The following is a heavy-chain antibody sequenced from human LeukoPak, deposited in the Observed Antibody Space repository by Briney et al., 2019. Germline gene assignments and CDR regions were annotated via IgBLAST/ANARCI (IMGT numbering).Heavy chain of an antibody. CDR1: GFTFSSYS. V-gene: IGHV3-48*04. J-gene: IGHJ4*02. CDR3: ARVAAVGSIFGVVTPFDY. D-gene: IGHD3-3*01. CDR2: ISSSGSTI. Sequence: GGSLRLSYAASGFTFSSYSMNWVRQAPGKGLEWVSYISSSGSTIYYADSVKGRFTISRDNAKNSLYLQMNSLRAEDTAVYYCARVAAVGSIFGVVTPFDYWGQGTLVTVSS.